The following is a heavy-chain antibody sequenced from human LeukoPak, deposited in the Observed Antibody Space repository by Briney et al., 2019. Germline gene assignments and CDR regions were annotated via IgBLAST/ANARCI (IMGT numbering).Heavy chain of an antibody. D-gene: IGHD6-19*01. J-gene: IGHJ4*02. V-gene: IGHV6-1*01. CDR2: TYYRSKWYN. CDR3: ARDEQWVVYFES. Sequence: SQTLSLTCAISGDSVSSSSAAWNWIRQSPSRGLEWLGRTYYRSKWYNDYAVSVKSRITINADTSKNQFSLQLNSVSPEDTAVYYCARDEQWVVYFESWGQGTLVTVSS. CDR1: GDSVSSSSAA.